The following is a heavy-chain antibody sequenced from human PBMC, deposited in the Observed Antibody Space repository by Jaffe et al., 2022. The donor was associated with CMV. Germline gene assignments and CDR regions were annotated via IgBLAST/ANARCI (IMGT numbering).Heavy chain of an antibody. CDR3: ARAPPPWYSSGWYGGWFDP. D-gene: IGHD6-19*01. CDR2: INPSGGST. CDR1: GYTFTSYY. Sequence: QVQLVQSGAEVKKPGASVKVSCKASGYTFTSYYMHWVRQAPGQGLEWMGIINPSGGSTSYAQKFQGRVTMTRDTSTSTVYMELSSLRSEDTAVYYCARAPPPWYSSGWYGGWFDPWGQGTLVTVSS. V-gene: IGHV1-46*01. J-gene: IGHJ5*02.